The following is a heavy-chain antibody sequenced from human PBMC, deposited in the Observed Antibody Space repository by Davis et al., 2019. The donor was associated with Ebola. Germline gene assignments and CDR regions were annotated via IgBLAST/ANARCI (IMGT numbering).Heavy chain of an antibody. J-gene: IGHJ6*02. D-gene: IGHD3-3*02. CDR2: IDPSDSYT. V-gene: IGHV5-10-1*01. Sequence: GESLKISCTASGYSFTSYWISWLRQLPGKGLERMGRIDPSDSYTDYSPSFQGHVSISTDKSINTAYLQWNSLKASDTAMYFCARHFVGKLFGMDVWGQGTTVTVSS. CDR3: ARHFVGKLFGMDV. CDR1: GYSFTSYW.